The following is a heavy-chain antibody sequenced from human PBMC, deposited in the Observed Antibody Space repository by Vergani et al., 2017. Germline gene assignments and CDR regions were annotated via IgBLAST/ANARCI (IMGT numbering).Heavy chain of an antibody. J-gene: IGHJ6*03. D-gene: IGHD4-17*01. CDR2: ISSSSSTI. CDR1: GFTFSSYS. Sequence: EVQLVESGGGLVQPGGSLRLSCAASGFTFSSYSMNWVRQAPGKGLEWVSYISSSSSTIYYADSVKGRFTISRDNAKNSLYLQMNSLRAEYTAVYYCARGPMTTVSTFYYYYYMDVWGKGTTVTVSS. V-gene: IGHV3-48*01. CDR3: ARGPMTTVSTFYYYYYMDV.